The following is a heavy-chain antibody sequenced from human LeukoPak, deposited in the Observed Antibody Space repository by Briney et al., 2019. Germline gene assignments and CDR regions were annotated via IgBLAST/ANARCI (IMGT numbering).Heavy chain of an antibody. J-gene: IGHJ4*02. CDR3: ARGPQSYGSGDY. V-gene: IGHV1-8*01. D-gene: IGHD3-10*01. CDR1: GYTFTSYD. Sequence: ASVKVSCKASGYTFTSYDINWVRQATGQGLEWMGWMNPNSGNTGYAQKFQGRVTMTRNTSISTAYMELSSLRSEDTAVYYCARGPQSYGSGDYWGQGTLVTVSS. CDR2: MNPNSGNT.